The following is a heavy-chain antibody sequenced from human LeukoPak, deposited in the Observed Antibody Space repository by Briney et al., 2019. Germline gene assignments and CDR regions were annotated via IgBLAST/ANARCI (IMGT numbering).Heavy chain of an antibody. J-gene: IGHJ3*02. Sequence: PGGSLRLSCAASGFTVSSTYMTWVRQAPGKGLEWVSIIYSGGSTYYADSVKGRFTISRDNSKNTLYLQMNSLRAEDTAVYYCARLAAADGYNHAFDIWGLGTVVAVSS. D-gene: IGHD5-24*01. CDR3: ARLAAADGYNHAFDI. CDR2: IYSGGST. V-gene: IGHV3-66*01. CDR1: GFTVSSTY.